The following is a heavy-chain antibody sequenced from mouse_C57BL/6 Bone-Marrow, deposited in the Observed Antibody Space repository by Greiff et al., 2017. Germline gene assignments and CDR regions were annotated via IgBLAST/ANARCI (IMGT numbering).Heavy chain of an antibody. J-gene: IGHJ2*01. V-gene: IGHV1-72*01. CDR2: IDPNSGGT. CDR1: GYSFTSYW. D-gene: IGHD1-1*01. Sequence: QVQLQQPGAELVKPGASVKLSCKASGYSFTSYWMHWVKQRPGRGLEWIGRIDPNSGGTKYNEQFKSKATLTVDKPSSTADMQLSSLTSKDSAVYYGARADYYGSRCYLEYGGQGTTLTGSA. CDR3: ARADYYGSRCYLEY.